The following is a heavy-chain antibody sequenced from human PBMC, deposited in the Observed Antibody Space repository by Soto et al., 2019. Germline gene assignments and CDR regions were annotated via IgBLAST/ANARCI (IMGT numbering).Heavy chain of an antibody. J-gene: IGHJ3*02. V-gene: IGHV4-39*02. CDR3: VREPMGDGDYGSVGGFQI. Sequence: QVQLQESGPGLVKPSETLSLTCTVSGGSVSSSSYYWGWIRQPQRKGLEWIGDIYFPGNTYYNPSLKSLVPCPVDTSENQCSLKVSSVTAADTAVYYCVREPMGDGDYGSVGGFQIWGQGTMVTVSS. CDR2: IYFPGNT. D-gene: IGHD4-17*01. CDR1: GGSVSSSSYY.